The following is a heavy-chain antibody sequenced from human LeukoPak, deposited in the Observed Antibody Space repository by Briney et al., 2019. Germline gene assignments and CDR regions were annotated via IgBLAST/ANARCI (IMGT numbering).Heavy chain of an antibody. Sequence: PSETLSLTCAVYGGSITGYYWSWIRQPPGKGLEWVGEIHYTGATSYNPSLKSRATISIDTSKNQVSLKLSSVTAADAAVYYCARGNILSGYCFDFWGQGALVTVSS. CDR3: ARGNILSGYCFDF. CDR1: GGSITGYY. D-gene: IGHD3-9*01. CDR2: IHYTGAT. V-gene: IGHV4-34*01. J-gene: IGHJ4*02.